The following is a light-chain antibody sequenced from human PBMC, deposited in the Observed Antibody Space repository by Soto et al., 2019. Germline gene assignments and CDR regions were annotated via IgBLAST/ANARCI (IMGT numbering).Light chain of an antibody. V-gene: IGKV1-39*01. Sequence: DIQMTQSPSSLSASLGDRVTITCRASQSISSYLNWYQQKPGKAPKLLIYAASSLQSGVPSRFSGSGSGTDFTLTISSLQPEDFATYYCQQSYSTPVTFGQGTKVDIX. J-gene: IGKJ1*01. CDR3: QQSYSTPVT. CDR1: QSISSY. CDR2: AAS.